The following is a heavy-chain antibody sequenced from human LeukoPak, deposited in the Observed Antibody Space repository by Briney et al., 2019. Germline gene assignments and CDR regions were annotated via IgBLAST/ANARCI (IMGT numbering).Heavy chain of an antibody. D-gene: IGHD6-6*01. CDR2: IYYSGST. J-gene: IGHJ6*03. V-gene: IGHV4-59*11. Sequence: SETLSLTCTVSGGSISSHYWSWIRQPPGKGLEWIGYIYYSGSTNYNPSLKSRVTISVDTSKNQFSLKLSSVTAADTAVYYCARVTGAIAALAPHYYYYMDVWGKGTTVTVSS. CDR1: GGSISSHY. CDR3: ARVTGAIAALAPHYYYYMDV.